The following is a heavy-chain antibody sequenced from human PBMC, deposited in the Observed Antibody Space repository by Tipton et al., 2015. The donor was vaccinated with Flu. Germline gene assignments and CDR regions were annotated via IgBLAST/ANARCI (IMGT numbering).Heavy chain of an antibody. CDR2: IYYSGST. CDR3: ARGRDAYCSSTSCYDYYYFYGMDV. V-gene: IGHV4-59*01. Sequence: TLSLTCNVSGGSISSYYWSWIRQSPGMGLEWIGYIYYSGSTNYNPSLKSRVTISFDTSKNQFSLKLSSVTAADTAVYYCARGRDAYCSSTSCYDYYYFYGMDVWGQGTTVTVSS. J-gene: IGHJ6*02. D-gene: IGHD2-2*01. CDR1: GGSISSYY.